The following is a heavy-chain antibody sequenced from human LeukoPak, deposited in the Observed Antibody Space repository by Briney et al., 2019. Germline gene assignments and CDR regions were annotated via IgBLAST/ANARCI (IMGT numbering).Heavy chain of an antibody. Sequence: SETLSLTCTVSGGSISSDYWSWIRQPPGKGLEWIGYIYYSGTTNYNPSLKSRVTISVDTSKNQFSLKLSSVTAADTAVYYRARGLTIVGSTSFHFWGQGALVTVSS. D-gene: IGHD1-26*01. CDR3: ARGLTIVGSTSFHF. V-gene: IGHV4-59*01. CDR2: IYYSGTT. J-gene: IGHJ4*02. CDR1: GGSISSDY.